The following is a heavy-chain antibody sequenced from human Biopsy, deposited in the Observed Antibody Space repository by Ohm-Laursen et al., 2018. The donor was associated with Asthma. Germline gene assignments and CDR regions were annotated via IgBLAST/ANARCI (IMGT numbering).Heavy chain of an antibody. D-gene: IGHD4-17*01. V-gene: IGHV1-24*01. J-gene: IGHJ4*02. CDR3: ASDFPKDYVRYNFQF. Sequence: ASVKVSCKVSGYSLTDLSMHWVRQDPGQGLEWMGGHDHEEGGTVNARRFQGRVTMTEDTPTDTAYMELSSLSSDDTAVYYCASDFPKDYVRYNFQFWGQGTLVTVSS. CDR1: GYSLTDLS. CDR2: HDHEEGGT.